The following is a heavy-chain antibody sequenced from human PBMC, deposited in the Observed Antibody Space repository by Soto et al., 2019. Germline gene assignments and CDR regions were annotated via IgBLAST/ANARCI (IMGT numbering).Heavy chain of an antibody. CDR2: ISDSSGST. CDR3: AKLQQQLVWGFDY. V-gene: IGHV3-23*01. D-gene: IGHD6-13*01. Sequence: GGPLRLSCAASGFTFSSYAMGWVRQAPGKGLEWVSTISDSSGSTYHADSVKGRFTISRDNSKNTLYLQMNSLRAEDTAVYYCAKLQQQLVWGFDYWGQGTQVTVSS. CDR1: GFTFSSYA. J-gene: IGHJ4*02.